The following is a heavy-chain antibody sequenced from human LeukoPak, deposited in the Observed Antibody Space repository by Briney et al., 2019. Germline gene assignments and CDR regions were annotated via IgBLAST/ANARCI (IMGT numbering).Heavy chain of an antibody. J-gene: IGHJ5*02. Sequence: ASVKVSCKASGYTFTSYHINWVRQATGQGLEWMGRIHPNSGGTNYAQKFQGRVTMTRDTSITTAYMELSGLRSDDTAVYYCAREKFDPWGQGTLVTVSS. CDR3: AREKFDP. CDR2: IHPNSGGT. CDR1: GYTFTSYH. V-gene: IGHV1-2*06.